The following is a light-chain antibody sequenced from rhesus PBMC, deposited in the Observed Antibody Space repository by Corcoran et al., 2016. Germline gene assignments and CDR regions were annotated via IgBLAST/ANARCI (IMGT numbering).Light chain of an antibody. CDR3: QQESIWIFT. CDR2: VAS. V-gene: IGKV3-35*01. J-gene: IGKJ3*01. Sequence: EIVLTQSPATLALSPGERATLSCRASQSVGSYLAWYQQTPGQAPRHLIYVASNRATGIPDRFSGRGSGTDFTFTISSLEPEDVGDYYCQQESIWIFTCGPGTKLDIK. CDR1: QSVGSY.